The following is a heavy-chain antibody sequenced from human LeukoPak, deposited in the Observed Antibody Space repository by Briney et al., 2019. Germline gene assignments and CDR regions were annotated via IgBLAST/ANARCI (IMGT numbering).Heavy chain of an antibody. Sequence: KPSETLSLTCSVSGGSIGRSSYYWGWTRQPPGKGLEWIGSIYSGGGTYYNPSLKSRVTISVDTSKNQFSLKLSSVTAADTAVYYCARGEVRVTTKYHWFDPWGQGTLVTVSS. CDR1: GGSIGRSSYY. V-gene: IGHV4-39*07. CDR2: IYSGGGT. D-gene: IGHD4-17*01. CDR3: ARGEVRVTTKYHWFDP. J-gene: IGHJ5*02.